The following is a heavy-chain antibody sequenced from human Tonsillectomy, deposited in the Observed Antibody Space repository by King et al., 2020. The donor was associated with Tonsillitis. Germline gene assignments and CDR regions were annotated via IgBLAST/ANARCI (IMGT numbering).Heavy chain of an antibody. CDR1: GDSISSSSYY. D-gene: IGHD6-19*01. V-gene: IGHV4-39*01. CDR3: ARLVMKWLAPNWFDP. Sequence: QLQESGPGLVKPSETLSLTCTVSGDSISSSSYYWGWVRQPPGKGLEWIGSLCYSGSTYYNPSLESRVTISVDTSKNQFSVRLSSVTAADTAVYYCARLVMKWLAPNWFDPWGQGTLVTVSS. CDR2: LCYSGST. J-gene: IGHJ5*02.